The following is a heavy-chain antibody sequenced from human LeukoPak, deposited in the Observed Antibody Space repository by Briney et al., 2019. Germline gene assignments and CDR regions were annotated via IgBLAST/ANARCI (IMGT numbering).Heavy chain of an antibody. V-gene: IGHV4-34*01. CDR2: INHSGST. D-gene: IGHD5-18*01. CDR3: ARARPYSYGYYFDY. CDR1: GGSFSGYY. Sequence: PSETLSLTCAVYGGSFSGYYWSWIRQPPGKGLEWMGEINHSGSTNYNQSLKSRVTISVDTSKNQFSLKLSSVTAADTAVYYCARARPYSYGYYFDYWGQGNLVTVSS. J-gene: IGHJ4*02.